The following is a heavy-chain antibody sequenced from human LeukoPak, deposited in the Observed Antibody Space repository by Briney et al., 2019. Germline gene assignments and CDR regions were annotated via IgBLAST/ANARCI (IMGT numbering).Heavy chain of an antibody. CDR3: ARALWFGEFPY. Sequence: ASVNVSCKASGYTFTSYDINWVRQAPGQGLEWMGIINPSGGSTSYAQKFQGRVTMTRDTSTSTVYMELSSLRSEDTAVYYCARALWFGEFPYWGQGTLVTVSS. CDR2: INPSGGST. CDR1: GYTFTSYD. V-gene: IGHV1-46*01. J-gene: IGHJ4*02. D-gene: IGHD3-10*01.